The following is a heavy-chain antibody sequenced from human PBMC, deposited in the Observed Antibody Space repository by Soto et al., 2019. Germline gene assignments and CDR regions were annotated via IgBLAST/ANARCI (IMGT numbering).Heavy chain of an antibody. J-gene: IGHJ6*02. CDR2: MNPNSGNT. Sequence: QVQLVQSGAEVKKPGASVKVSCKASGYTFTSYDINWVRQATGQGLEWMGWMNPNSGNTGYAQKFQGRVTMTRNTSISTAYMELSSLRSEDTAVYYCARIFTYYDFWGGYYKRGFYYYYGMDVWGQGTTVTVSS. CDR1: GYTFTSYD. CDR3: ARIFTYYDFWGGYYKRGFYYYYGMDV. V-gene: IGHV1-8*01. D-gene: IGHD3-3*01.